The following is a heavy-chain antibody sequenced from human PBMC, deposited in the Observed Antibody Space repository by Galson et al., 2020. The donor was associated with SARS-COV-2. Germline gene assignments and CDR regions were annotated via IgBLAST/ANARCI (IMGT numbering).Heavy chain of an antibody. Sequence: GESLKISCAASGFTFSSYAMHWVRQAPGKGLEWVAVISYDGSNKYYADSVKGRFTISRDNSKNTLYLQMNSLRAEDTAVYYCAKTEYGSGSYYPNDAFDIWGQGTMVTVSS. CDR2: ISYDGSNK. CDR1: GFTFSSYA. CDR3: AKTEYGSGSYYPNDAFDI. J-gene: IGHJ3*02. D-gene: IGHD3-10*01. V-gene: IGHV3-30*18.